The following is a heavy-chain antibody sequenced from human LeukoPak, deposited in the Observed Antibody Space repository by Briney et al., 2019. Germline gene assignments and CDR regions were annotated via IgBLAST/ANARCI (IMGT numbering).Heavy chain of an antibody. CDR3: AKDRVGATLYFDY. Sequence: GGSLRLSCAASGFTFSNYGMSWVRQAPGKGLEWVSSISGSGDSTYYAGSVKGRFTISRDNSKNTLYLQMNSLRAEDTAVYYCAKDRVGATLYFDYWGQGTLVTVSS. V-gene: IGHV3-23*01. CDR1: GFTFSNYG. J-gene: IGHJ4*02. CDR2: ISGSGDST. D-gene: IGHD1-26*01.